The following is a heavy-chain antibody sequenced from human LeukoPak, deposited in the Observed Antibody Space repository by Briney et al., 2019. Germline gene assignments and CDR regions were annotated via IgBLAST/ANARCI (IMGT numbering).Heavy chain of an antibody. CDR1: GGTFSSYA. D-gene: IGHD5-12*01. CDR3: ARDRYSGYDSLGY. J-gene: IGHJ4*02. CDR2: IIPIFGTA. Sequence: SVKVSCKASGGTFSSYAISWVRQTPGQGLEWMGGIIPIFGTANYAQKFQGRVTITADESTSTAYMELSSLRSEDTAVYYCARDRYSGYDSLGYWGQGTLVTVSS. V-gene: IGHV1-69*01.